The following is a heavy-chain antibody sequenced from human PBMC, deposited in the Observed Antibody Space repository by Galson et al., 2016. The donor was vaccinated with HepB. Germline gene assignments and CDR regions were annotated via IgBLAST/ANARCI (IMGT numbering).Heavy chain of an antibody. CDR3: AEMTTVTAFDY. J-gene: IGHJ4*02. CDR2: IYYSGTT. D-gene: IGHD4-17*01. CDR1: GGSISSSSYY. V-gene: IGHV4-39*07. Sequence: SETLSLTCNVSGGSISSSSYYWGWIRQPPGKGLEWIGTIYYSGTTYYNPSLKSRITISVDTLKNQFSLKLSSVTAAGTAVYYCAEMTTVTAFDYWGQGTLVTVSS.